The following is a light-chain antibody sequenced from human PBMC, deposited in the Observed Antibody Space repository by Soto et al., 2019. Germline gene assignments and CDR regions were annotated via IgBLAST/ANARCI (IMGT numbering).Light chain of an antibody. CDR3: QQLNAYPLS. CDR2: GAS. Sequence: DIQVTQSPAFLSASVGDRVTITCRASQGISSYLAWFQQKTGRAPNLLIYGASTLQSGVPSRFSGSGSGTDFTLTISNLQPEDFATYYCQQLNAYPLSFGDVTRLENK. V-gene: IGKV1-9*01. J-gene: IGKJ5*01. CDR1: QGISSY.